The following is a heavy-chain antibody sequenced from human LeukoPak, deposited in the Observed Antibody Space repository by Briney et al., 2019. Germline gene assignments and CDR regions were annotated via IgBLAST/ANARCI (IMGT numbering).Heavy chain of an antibody. CDR2: INHSGST. CDR1: GGSFSGYY. D-gene: IGHD5-18*01. Sequence: SETLSLTCAVYGGSFSGYYWSWIRQPPGKGLEWIGEINHSGSTNYNPSLKSRVTISVDTSKNRFSLKLSSVTAADTAVYYCARRGKSYGPMFDYWGQGTLVTVSS. V-gene: IGHV4-34*01. CDR3: ARRGKSYGPMFDY. J-gene: IGHJ4*02.